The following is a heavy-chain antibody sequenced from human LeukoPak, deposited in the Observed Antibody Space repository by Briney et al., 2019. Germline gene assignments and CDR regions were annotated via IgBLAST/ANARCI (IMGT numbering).Heavy chain of an antibody. D-gene: IGHD3-22*01. CDR3: ARGSHYYDSSGHPREDY. V-gene: IGHV1-18*01. J-gene: IGHJ4*02. CDR1: GYTFTSYG. CDR2: ISAYNGNT. Sequence: ASVKVSCKASGYTFTSYGISWVRQAPGQGLEWMGWISAYNGNTNYAQKLQGRVTMTTDTSTSTAYMELRSLRSDDTAVYYCARGSHYYDSSGHPREDYWGQGTLVTVSS.